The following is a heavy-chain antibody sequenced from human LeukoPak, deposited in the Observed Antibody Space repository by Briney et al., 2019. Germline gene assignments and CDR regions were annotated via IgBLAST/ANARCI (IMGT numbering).Heavy chain of an antibody. CDR3: ATLRGRGYYYYYGMDV. Sequence: SEPLSLPCAVYGGPFSGYYWSWLRQPPGKALEWIGEINHSGSTNYNPSLKSRVTISVDTSKNQFSLKLSSVTAADTAVYYCATLRGRGYYYYYGMDVWGQGTTVTVSS. CDR2: INHSGST. V-gene: IGHV4-34*01. CDR1: GGPFSGYY. J-gene: IGHJ6*02. D-gene: IGHD2-15*01.